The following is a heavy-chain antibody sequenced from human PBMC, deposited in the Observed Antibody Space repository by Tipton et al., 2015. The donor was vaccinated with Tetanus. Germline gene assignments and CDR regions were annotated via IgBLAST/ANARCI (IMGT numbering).Heavy chain of an antibody. D-gene: IGHD7-27*01. CDR1: GYEFISYW. CDR2: IYPADSDI. J-gene: IGHJ2*01. V-gene: IGHV5-51*01. Sequence: QSGPEVKKPGESLRISCKASGYEFISYWIAWVRQMPGKGLEWMGVIYPADSDIRNSPSFQGQVTMSVDKSTSTAYLQWRSLKASDTAMYYCARRLGPYTGDQIWHFDLWGRGTMVTVSS. CDR3: ARRLGPYTGDQIWHFDL.